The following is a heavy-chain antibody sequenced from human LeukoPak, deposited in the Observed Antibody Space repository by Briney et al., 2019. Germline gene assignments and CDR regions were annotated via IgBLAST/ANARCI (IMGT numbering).Heavy chain of an antibody. CDR2: IIPIFGTA. CDR3: ARDGRAGRPDAFDI. Sequence: SVKVSCKASGGTFSSYAISWVRQAPGQGLEWMGGIIPIFGTANYAQKFQGRVTITADESTSTAYMELSSLRSEDTAVYYCARDGRAGRPDAFDIWGQGTMVTVSS. D-gene: IGHD6-6*01. J-gene: IGHJ3*02. V-gene: IGHV1-69*13. CDR1: GGTFSSYA.